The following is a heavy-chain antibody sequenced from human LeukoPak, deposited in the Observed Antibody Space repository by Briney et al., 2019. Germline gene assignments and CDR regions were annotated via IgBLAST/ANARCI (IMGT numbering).Heavy chain of an antibody. D-gene: IGHD3-16*01. Sequence: PSQTLSLTCTVSGGSISSGGYYWCWIRQHPGKGLEWIGYIYYSGSTYYNPSLKSRVTISVDTSKNQFSLKLSSVTAADTAVYYCARAGGFFSPFGYWGQGTLVTVSS. CDR2: IYYSGST. CDR1: GGSISSGGYY. J-gene: IGHJ4*02. CDR3: ARAGGFFSPFGY. V-gene: IGHV4-31*03.